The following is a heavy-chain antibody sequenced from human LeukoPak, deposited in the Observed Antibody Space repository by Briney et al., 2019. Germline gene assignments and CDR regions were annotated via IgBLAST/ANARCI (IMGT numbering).Heavy chain of an antibody. CDR2: IYYSGST. Sequence: SETLSLTCTVSGGSISSYYWSWTRQPPGKGLEWIGYIYYSGSTNYNPSLKSRVTISVDTSKNQSSLKLSSVTAADTAVYYCARAPYYYGSGTSRFDYWGQGTLVTVSS. V-gene: IGHV4-59*01. CDR1: GGSISSYY. J-gene: IGHJ4*02. CDR3: ARAPYYYGSGTSRFDY. D-gene: IGHD3-10*01.